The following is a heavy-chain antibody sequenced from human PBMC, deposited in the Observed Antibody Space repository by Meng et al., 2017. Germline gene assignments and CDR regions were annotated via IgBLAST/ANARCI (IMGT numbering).Heavy chain of an antibody. CDR3: ARDKLKTFDP. J-gene: IGHJ5*02. CDR1: GTTFTSYA. Sequence: GRLVAAGAEGKKPGASVKVSCKATGTTFTSYAMHWVRQAPGQRLEWMGWINAGNGNTKYSQKFQGRVTITRDTSASTAYMELSSLRSEDTAVYYCARDKLKTFDPWGQGTLVTVSS. V-gene: IGHV1-3*01. CDR2: INAGNGNT.